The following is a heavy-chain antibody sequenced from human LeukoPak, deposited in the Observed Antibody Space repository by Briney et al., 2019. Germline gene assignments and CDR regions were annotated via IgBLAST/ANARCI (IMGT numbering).Heavy chain of an antibody. CDR3: ARDFFHGHCAGLSCSLLDY. V-gene: IGHV1-18*01. CDR2: ISANNGNT. J-gene: IGHJ4*02. CDR1: GYTFTSYG. Sequence: ASVKVSCKASGYTFTSYGISWVRQAPGQGLEWMGWISANNGNTNSAQKFQGRVTMTTDTSTSTAYMELRSLRSDDTAVYYCARDFFHGHCAGLSCSLLDYWGQGSLVTVSS. D-gene: IGHD2-15*01.